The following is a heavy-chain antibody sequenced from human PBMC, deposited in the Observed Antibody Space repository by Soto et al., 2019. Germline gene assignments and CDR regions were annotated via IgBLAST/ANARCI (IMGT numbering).Heavy chain of an antibody. D-gene: IGHD6-13*01. CDR1: GGSISSYY. V-gene: IGHV4-59*01. CDR3: ARARAYSSSWYVIDY. CDR2: IYYSGST. J-gene: IGHJ4*02. Sequence: QVQLQESGPGLVKPSETLSLTCTVSGGSISSYYWSWIRQPPGKGLEWIGYIYYSGSTNYNPSLKSRVTISVDTSKNQFSLKLSSVTAADTAVHYCARARAYSSSWYVIDYWGQGTLVTVSS.